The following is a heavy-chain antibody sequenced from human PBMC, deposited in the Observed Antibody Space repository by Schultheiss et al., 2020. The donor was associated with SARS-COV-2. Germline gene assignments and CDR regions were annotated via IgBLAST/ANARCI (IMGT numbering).Heavy chain of an antibody. J-gene: IGHJ4*02. CDR1: GFPFSGYD. CDR2: ISSSDSTI. D-gene: IGHD4-17*01. V-gene: IGHV3-48*03. Sequence: GGSLRLSCAASGFPFSGYDMNWVRQAPGKGLEWVSYISSSDSTIYYADSVKGRFTISRDNAKNSLYLQMNSLRAEDTAVYYCARDMGMTTVMYFDYWGQGTLVTVSS. CDR3: ARDMGMTTVMYFDY.